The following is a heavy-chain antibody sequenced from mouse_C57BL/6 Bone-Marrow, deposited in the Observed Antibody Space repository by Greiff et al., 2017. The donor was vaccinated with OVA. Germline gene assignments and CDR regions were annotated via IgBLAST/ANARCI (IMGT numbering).Heavy chain of an antibody. CDR1: GFTFSDYY. J-gene: IGHJ4*01. Sequence: EVMLVESEGGLVQPGSSMKLSCTASGFTFSDYYMAWVRQVPEKGLEWVANINYDGSSTYYLDSLKSRFIISRDNAKNILYLQMSSLKSEDTATYYCARGVSTYAMDYWGQGTSVKVSS. V-gene: IGHV5-16*01. CDR2: INYDGSST. CDR3: ARGVSTYAMDY.